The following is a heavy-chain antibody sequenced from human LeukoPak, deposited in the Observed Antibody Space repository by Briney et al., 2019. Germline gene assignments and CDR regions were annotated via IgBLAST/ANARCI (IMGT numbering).Heavy chain of an antibody. D-gene: IGHD3-9*01. Sequence: GASVKVSCKASGGTFSSYAISWVRQAPGQGLEWMGWISAYNGNTNYAQKLQGRVTMTTDTSTSTAYMELRSLRSDDTAVYYCARDQYYDILTGYYMHYMDVWGKGTTVTISS. V-gene: IGHV1-18*01. J-gene: IGHJ6*03. CDR3: ARDQYYDILTGYYMHYMDV. CDR2: ISAYNGNT. CDR1: GGTFSSYA.